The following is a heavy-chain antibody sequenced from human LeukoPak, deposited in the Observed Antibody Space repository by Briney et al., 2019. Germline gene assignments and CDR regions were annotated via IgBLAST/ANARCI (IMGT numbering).Heavy chain of an antibody. Sequence: ASVKVSCKASGYTFTSYGTSWVRQAPGQGLEWMGWISAYNGNTNYAQKLQGRVTMTTDTSTSTAYMELRSLRSDDTAVYYCTREGGLNFYYDSSGYWGYGGQEPLVPVSS. CDR1: GYTFTSYG. CDR2: ISAYNGNT. V-gene: IGHV1-18*01. CDR3: TREGGLNFYYDSSGYWGY. D-gene: IGHD3-22*01. J-gene: IGHJ4*02.